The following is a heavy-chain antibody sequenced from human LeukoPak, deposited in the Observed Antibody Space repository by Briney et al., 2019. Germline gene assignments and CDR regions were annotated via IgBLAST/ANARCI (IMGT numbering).Heavy chain of an antibody. CDR2: IKQGGSEK. CDR1: GFTFSSYW. Sequence: PGGSLRLSCAASGFTFSSYWMSWVRQAPGKGLEWVANIKQGGSEKYYVDSVKGRFTISRDNAKNSLYLQMNSLRAEDTAVYYCARDIKGQYQDAFDIWGQGTMVTVSS. D-gene: IGHD2-2*01. V-gene: IGHV3-7*01. J-gene: IGHJ3*02. CDR3: ARDIKGQYQDAFDI.